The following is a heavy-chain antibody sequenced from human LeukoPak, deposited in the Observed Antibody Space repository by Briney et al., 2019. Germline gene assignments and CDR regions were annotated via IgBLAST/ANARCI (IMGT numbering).Heavy chain of an antibody. Sequence: GRSLRLSCAASGFTFSSYAMHWVRQTPGKGLEWVSVIIGSVASTYYADSVKGRFTISRDNSKNTLYLQMNSLRADDTAVYYCAKGGYDYVEVGYFDYWGQGTLVTVSS. J-gene: IGHJ4*02. CDR1: GFTFSSYA. D-gene: IGHD5-12*01. CDR2: IIGSVAST. CDR3: AKGGYDYVEVGYFDY. V-gene: IGHV3-23*01.